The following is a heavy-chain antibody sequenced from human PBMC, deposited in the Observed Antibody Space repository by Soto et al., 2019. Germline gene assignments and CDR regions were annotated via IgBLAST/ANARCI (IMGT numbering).Heavy chain of an antibody. CDR2: IYYSGST. D-gene: IGHD6-13*01. V-gene: IGHV4-31*03. CDR3: ATLGIAAAGIDY. Sequence: QVQLQESGPGLVKPSQTLSLTCTVSGGSISSGGYYWSWIRQHPGKGPEWIGYIYYSGSTYYNPSLKSRVTIPVDTSKNQFSLKLSSVTAADTAVYYCATLGIAAAGIDYWGQGTLVTVSS. J-gene: IGHJ4*02. CDR1: GGSISSGGYY.